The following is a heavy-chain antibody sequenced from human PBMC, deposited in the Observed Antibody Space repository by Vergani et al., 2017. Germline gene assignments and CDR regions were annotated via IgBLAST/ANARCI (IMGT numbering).Heavy chain of an antibody. Sequence: QVQLVESGGGLVKPGGSLRLSCAASGFTFSDYYMSWIRQAPGKGLEWVSYISSSGSTIYYADSVKGRFTSSRDNAKNALYLQMNSLRAEDTAVYYCARDFPAGGLVVITTDAFDIWGQGTMVTVSS. CDR2: ISSSGSTI. J-gene: IGHJ3*02. V-gene: IGHV3-11*01. D-gene: IGHD3-22*01. CDR3: ARDFPAGGLVVITTDAFDI. CDR1: GFTFSDYY.